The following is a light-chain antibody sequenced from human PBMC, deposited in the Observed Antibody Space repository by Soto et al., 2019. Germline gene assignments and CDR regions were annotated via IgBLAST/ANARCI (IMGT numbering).Light chain of an antibody. CDR1: QSVTNSY. J-gene: IGKJ1*01. CDR2: GAL. CDR3: QQYHSWPA. Sequence: ETVLTQSPGTLSLSPGERATLSCRASQSVTNSYLAWFQQNPGQAPRLLIFGALSRATGIPDRFSGSGSGTDFTLTISRLEPEDFAVYYCQQYHSWPAFGQGTKVDIK. V-gene: IGKV3-20*01.